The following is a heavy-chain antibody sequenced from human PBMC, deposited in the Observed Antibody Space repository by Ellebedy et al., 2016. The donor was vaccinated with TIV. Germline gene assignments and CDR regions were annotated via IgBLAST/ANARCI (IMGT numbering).Heavy chain of an antibody. CDR1: GFIFSTYG. V-gene: IGHV3-33*01. Sequence: PGGSLRLSCEASGFIFSTYGMHWVRQAPGKGLEWVACIWYDGGNKYYADSVKGRFTISRDNSKNTLYLQMNNLGAEDTAVFYCARNRHVERGDCLDYWGQGTLVTVSS. CDR3: ARNRHVERGDCLDY. J-gene: IGHJ4*02. CDR2: IWYDGGNK. D-gene: IGHD2-21*02.